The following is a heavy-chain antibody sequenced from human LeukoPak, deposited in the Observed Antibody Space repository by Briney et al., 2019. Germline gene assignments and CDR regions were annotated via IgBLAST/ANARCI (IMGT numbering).Heavy chain of an antibody. V-gene: IGHV3-20*04. CDR1: GFTFYDYG. D-gene: IGHD2/OR15-2a*01. Sequence: AGSLRLSCAASGFTFYDYGMSWVRQAPGKGLEWVSGINWNGGSTVYADSVKGRFTISRDNAKNSLYLQMNSLRAEDTALYYCGRNYNRSVFFYYYYYMDVWGKGTTVTVSS. CDR3: GRNYNRSVFFYYYYYMDV. J-gene: IGHJ6*03. CDR2: INWNGGST.